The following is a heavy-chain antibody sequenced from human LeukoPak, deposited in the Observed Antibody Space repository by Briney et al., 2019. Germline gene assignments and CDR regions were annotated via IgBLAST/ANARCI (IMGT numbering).Heavy chain of an antibody. Sequence: PSETLSLTCTVSGGSISSSSYYWGWICQPPGKGLEWSGSIYYSGSTSYNPSVEGRVTISVDTTKNHFSLKLSSVTAADTAVYYCARPSGGVDYWGQGTLGTVSS. CDR1: GGSISSSSYY. D-gene: IGHD6-25*01. J-gene: IGHJ4*02. V-gene: IGHV4-39*01. CDR3: ARPSGGVDY. CDR2: IYYSGST.